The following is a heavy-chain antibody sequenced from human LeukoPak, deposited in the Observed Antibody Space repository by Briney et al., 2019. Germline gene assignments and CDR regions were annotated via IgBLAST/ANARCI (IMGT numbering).Heavy chain of an antibody. CDR1: RFTFSNYG. CDR2: IPFDGSKE. Sequence: GGSLRLSCAASRFTFSNYGMHWVRQAPGKGLEWVAYIPFDGSKEYYADSVKGRFTISRDNAKNSLYLQMNSLRPDDTALYYCSTDPRLLIYWGHGTLVTVSS. V-gene: IGHV3-30*02. D-gene: IGHD2-8*01. CDR3: STDPRLLIY. J-gene: IGHJ4*01.